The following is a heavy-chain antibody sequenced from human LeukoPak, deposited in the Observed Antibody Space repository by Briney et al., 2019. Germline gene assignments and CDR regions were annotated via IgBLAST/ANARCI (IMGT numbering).Heavy chain of an antibody. J-gene: IGHJ3*02. CDR3: ARTTLLNFDWSPDAFDI. CDR2: IYTSGST. V-gene: IGHV4-4*07. Sequence: SETLSLTCTVSGGSISSYYWSWIRQPAGKGLEWIGRIYTSGSTNYNPSLKSRVTMSVDTSKNQFSLKLSSVTAADTAVYYCARTTLLNFDWSPDAFDIWGQGTMVTVSS. D-gene: IGHD3-9*01. CDR1: GGSISSYY.